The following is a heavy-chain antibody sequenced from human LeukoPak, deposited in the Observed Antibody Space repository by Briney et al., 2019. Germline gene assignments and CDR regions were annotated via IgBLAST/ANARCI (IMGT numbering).Heavy chain of an antibody. D-gene: IGHD3-22*01. CDR3: ARVSPYDSSGYSFGY. CDR2: INPNSGGT. CDR1: GYTFTGYY. J-gene: IGHJ4*02. Sequence: ASVKVSCKASGYTFTGYYMHWVRQAPGRGLEWMGWINPNSGGTNYAQKFQGRVTMTRDTSISTAYMELSSLRSEDTAVYYCARVSPYDSSGYSFGYWGQGTLVTVSS. V-gene: IGHV1-2*02.